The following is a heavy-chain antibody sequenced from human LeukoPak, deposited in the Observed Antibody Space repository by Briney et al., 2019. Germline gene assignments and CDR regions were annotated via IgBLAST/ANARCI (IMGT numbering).Heavy chain of an antibody. CDR2: IYPGDSDT. CDR1: GYSFTSYW. CDR3: ARPGYSSSRSNYYYYGMDV. Sequence: GESLKISCKGSGYSFTSYWISWVRQMPGKGLEWMGIIYPGDSDTRYSPSFQGQVTISADKSISTAYLQWSSLKASDTAMYYCARPGYSSSRSNYYYYGMDVWGQGTTVTVSS. V-gene: IGHV5-51*01. D-gene: IGHD6-13*01. J-gene: IGHJ6*02.